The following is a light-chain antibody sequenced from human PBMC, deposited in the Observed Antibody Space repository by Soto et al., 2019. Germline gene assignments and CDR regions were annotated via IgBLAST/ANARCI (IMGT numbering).Light chain of an antibody. Sequence: DIQMTQSPSSLSASVGDRVTITCRASQSISKSLNWYQQKPGRAPTLLISVASTLHSGVPSRFSGSGSGTDCTLRISSIQREDFATQFCQQSYSTPPMYTFGQGTKLEIK. CDR2: VAS. J-gene: IGKJ2*01. CDR1: QSISKS. CDR3: QQSYSTPPMYT. V-gene: IGKV1-39*01.